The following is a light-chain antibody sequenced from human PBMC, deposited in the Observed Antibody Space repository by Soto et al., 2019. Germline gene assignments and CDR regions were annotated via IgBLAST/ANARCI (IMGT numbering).Light chain of an antibody. CDR3: SSYTSSSTPWDV. V-gene: IGLV2-14*01. CDR1: SSDVGGYKY. CDR2: EVS. Sequence: QSVLTQPAPVSGSPGQSITISCTGTSSDVGGYKYVSWYQQHPGKAPKLMIYEVSNRPSGVSNRFSGSKSGNTASLTISGLQAEDEADYYCSSYTSSSTPWDVFGTGTKVTVL. J-gene: IGLJ1*01.